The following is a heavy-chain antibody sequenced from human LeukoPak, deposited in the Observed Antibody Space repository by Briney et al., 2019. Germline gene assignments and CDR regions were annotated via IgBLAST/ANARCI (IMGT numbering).Heavy chain of an antibody. V-gene: IGHV3-30*18. J-gene: IGHJ5*02. CDR2: ISYDGSNK. Sequence: GGSLRLSCAASGFTFSSYGMHWVRQAPGKGLEWVAVISYDGSNKYYADSVKGRFTISRDNSKNTLYLQMNSLRAEDTAVYYCAKTEIAVAAFDPWGQGTLVTVSS. CDR3: AKTEIAVAAFDP. CDR1: GFTFSSYG. D-gene: IGHD6-19*01.